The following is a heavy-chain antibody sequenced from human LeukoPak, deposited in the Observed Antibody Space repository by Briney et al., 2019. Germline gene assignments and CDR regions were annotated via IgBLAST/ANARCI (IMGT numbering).Heavy chain of an antibody. CDR1: GFTFDDYA. Sequence: GRSLRLSGAASGFTFDDYAMHWVRQAPGKGLEWVSGISWNSGSIGYADSVKGRFTISRDNAKNSLYLQMNSLRAEDTALYYCAKDMRDYYDSSGYYYPGYYGMDVWGQGTTVTVSS. J-gene: IGHJ6*02. V-gene: IGHV3-9*01. CDR2: ISWNSGSI. D-gene: IGHD3-22*01. CDR3: AKDMRDYYDSSGYYYPGYYGMDV.